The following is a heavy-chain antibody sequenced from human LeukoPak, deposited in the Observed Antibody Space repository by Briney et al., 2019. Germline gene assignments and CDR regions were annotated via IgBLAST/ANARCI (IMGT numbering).Heavy chain of an antibody. CDR1: GFTFSSYW. J-gene: IGHJ5*02. V-gene: IGHV3-7*03. CDR2: IKQDGSEK. Sequence: PGGSLRLSCAASGFTFSSYWMSWVRQAPGKGLEWVANIKQDGSEKYYVDSVKGRFTISRDNAKNSLYLQMNSLRAEDTAVYYCARDPAPRREYYDSTEDNWFDPWGQGTLVTVSS. CDR3: ARDPAPRREYYDSTEDNWFDP. D-gene: IGHD3-22*01.